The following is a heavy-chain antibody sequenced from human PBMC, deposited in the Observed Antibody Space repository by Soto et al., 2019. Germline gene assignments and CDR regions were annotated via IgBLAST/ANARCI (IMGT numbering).Heavy chain of an antibody. CDR2: ISWNGAAT. J-gene: IGHJ4*02. D-gene: IGHD3-10*01. CDR3: ANLPLYGSGFDC. Sequence: EVQLVESGGGLVQPGGSLRLSCAASGFTFDDYAIHWVRQAPGKGLEWVAGISWNGAATGYADSVKGRFTISRDNAKNNLYMQMNSLGSDDTAIYYCANLPLYGSGFDCWGLGTLVTVSS. V-gene: IGHV3-9*01. CDR1: GFTFDDYA.